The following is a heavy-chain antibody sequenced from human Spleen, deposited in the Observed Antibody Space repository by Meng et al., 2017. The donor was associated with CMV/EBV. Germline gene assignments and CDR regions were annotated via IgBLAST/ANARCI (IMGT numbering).Heavy chain of an antibody. Sequence: VQLQELGPGLVTPSQTLSLTCTVSGGSISSGDYFWSWQRQPPGKGLEWIGYIYYSGRTYYNPSLKSRVTISVDTSKNQFSLKLSSVTAADTAVYYCARDRGGNWGQGTLVTVSS. D-gene: IGHD6-25*01. CDR1: GGSISSGDYF. J-gene: IGHJ4*02. CDR3: ARDRGGN. CDR2: IYYSGRT. V-gene: IGHV4-30-4*01.